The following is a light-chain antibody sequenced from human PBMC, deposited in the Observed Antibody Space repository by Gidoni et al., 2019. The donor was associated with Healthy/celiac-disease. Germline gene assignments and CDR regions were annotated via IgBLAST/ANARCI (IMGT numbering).Light chain of an antibody. CDR3: MQALQGFT. J-gene: IGKJ3*01. Sequence: DIVMTQSPLSLPVTPGEPASISCRSSQSLLHSNGYNYLDWYLQKPGQSPQLLIYLGSNRASGVPDRFSGSGSGTDFTLKISRVEAEDVGVYYCMQALQGFTFGPXTKVDIK. CDR2: LGS. CDR1: QSLLHSNGYNY. V-gene: IGKV2-28*01.